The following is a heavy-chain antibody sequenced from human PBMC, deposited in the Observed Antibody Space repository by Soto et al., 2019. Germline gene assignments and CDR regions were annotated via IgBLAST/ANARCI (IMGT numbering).Heavy chain of an antibody. V-gene: IGHV3-30-3*01. D-gene: IGHD4-17*01. CDR2: ISYDGSNK. CDR3: ATALDYGDYGNAFDI. Sequence: QVQLVESGGGVVQPGRSLRLSCAASGFTFSSYAMHWVRQAPGKGLEWVAVISYDGSNKYYADSVKGRFTISRDNSKNTLYLQMNSLRAEDTAVYYCATALDYGDYGNAFDIWGQGTMVTVSS. J-gene: IGHJ3*02. CDR1: GFTFSSYA.